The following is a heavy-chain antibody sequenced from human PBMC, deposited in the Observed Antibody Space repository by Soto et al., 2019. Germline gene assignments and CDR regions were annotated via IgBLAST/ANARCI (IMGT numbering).Heavy chain of an antibody. CDR1: GYSFTSYG. CDR3: SSDISGWQKYYSDD. Sequence: APVKLSCKASGYSFTSYGISWVRRAPGEGLEWMGWISAYNGNTNYAQKLQGRVTMTTDTSTSTAYMELRSLRSDDTAVYYCSSDISGWQKYYSDDWGQGTRVTVSS. V-gene: IGHV1-18*01. D-gene: IGHD6-19*01. CDR2: ISAYNGNT. J-gene: IGHJ4*02.